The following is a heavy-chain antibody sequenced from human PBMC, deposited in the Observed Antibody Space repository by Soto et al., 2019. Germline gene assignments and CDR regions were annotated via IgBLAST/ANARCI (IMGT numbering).Heavy chain of an antibody. CDR3: ARTYHYDSLGKTYFYYGMDV. CDR2: IIPMLDSA. CDR1: GGTFDNYA. V-gene: IGHV1-69*12. D-gene: IGHD3-22*01. Sequence: QVQLVQSGAEVKQPGSSVKVSCKASGGTFDNYAITWVRQAPGQGLEWMAGIIPMLDSANYAEKFQDRVTITADESTCTVYMEVSSLRSEETAVYYCARTYHYDSLGKTYFYYGMDVWGQGTTVTVSS. J-gene: IGHJ6*02.